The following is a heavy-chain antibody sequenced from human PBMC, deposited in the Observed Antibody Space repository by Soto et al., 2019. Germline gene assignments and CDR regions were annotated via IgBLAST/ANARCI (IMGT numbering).Heavy chain of an antibody. CDR3: AKLCYMGYYLGSSYDVGLDAFDI. Sequence: GGSLRLSCAASGFTFSSYAMSWVRQAPGKGLEWVSAISGSGGSTYYADSVKGRFTISRDNSKNTLYLQMNSLRAEDTAVYYCAKLCYMGYYLGSSYDVGLDAFDIWGQGTMVTVSS. D-gene: IGHD2-2*02. J-gene: IGHJ3*02. CDR1: GFTFSSYA. V-gene: IGHV3-23*01. CDR2: ISGSGGST.